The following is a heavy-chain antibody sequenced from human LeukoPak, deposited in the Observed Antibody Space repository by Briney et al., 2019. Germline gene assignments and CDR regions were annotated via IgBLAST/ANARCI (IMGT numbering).Heavy chain of an antibody. CDR1: GFTYSNYN. CDR3: ARGYNWNRGAFDI. Sequence: GGSLRLSCAASGFTYSNYNMTWVRQAPGKGLDWVSSISSGASGTNYIYYADSVKGRFTISRDNAENLLYLQMNSLRAEDTAIYYCARGYNWNRGAFDIWGLGT. D-gene: IGHD1-1*01. V-gene: IGHV3-21*06. J-gene: IGHJ3*02. CDR2: ISSGASGTNYI.